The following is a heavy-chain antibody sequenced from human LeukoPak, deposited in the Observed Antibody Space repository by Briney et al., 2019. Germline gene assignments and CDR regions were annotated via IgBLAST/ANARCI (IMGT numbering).Heavy chain of an antibody. CDR3: ARALLTPHYYFDY. V-gene: IGHV1-2*02. CDR2: INPNSGGT. CDR1: GYTFTGYY. Sequence: GASVKVSCKASGYTFTGYYMHWVRQAPGQGLEWMGWINPNSGGTNYAQKFQGRVTMTRDTSISTAYMELSRLRSDDTAVYYCARALLTPHYYFDYWGQGTLVTVSS. J-gene: IGHJ4*02. D-gene: IGHD1-14*01.